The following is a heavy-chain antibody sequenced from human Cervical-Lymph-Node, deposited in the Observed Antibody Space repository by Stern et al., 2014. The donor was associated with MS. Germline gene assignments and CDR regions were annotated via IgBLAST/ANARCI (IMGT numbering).Heavy chain of an antibody. J-gene: IGHJ4*02. CDR3: ASRGTPFDVTSINEY. CDR1: GFTFSSFA. D-gene: IGHD1-1*01. V-gene: IGHV3-30-3*01. CDR2: IPHNGATT. Sequence: QLVQSGGGVVQPGRSLRLSCAASGFTFSSFAMHWVRQAPGKGLEWVAVIPHNGATTYYADSVKGRFTISRDKSKDTVFLQMNSLRPEDTAVYYCASRGTPFDVTSINEYWGQGTLVTVSS.